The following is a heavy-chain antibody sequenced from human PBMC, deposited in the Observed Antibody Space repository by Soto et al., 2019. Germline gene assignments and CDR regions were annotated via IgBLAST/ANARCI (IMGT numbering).Heavy chain of an antibody. CDR3: ASESSTWAFFDN. J-gene: IGHJ4*02. V-gene: IGHV3-48*02. D-gene: IGHD6-13*01. CDR1: GFTLSSHS. CDR2: ISSSSRTI. Sequence: PGGSLRLSCAASGFTLSSHSMNWVRQAPGKGLEWVSYISSSSRTIYYADSVKGRFTISRDNAKNSLYLQMNSLRDEDMAVYYCASESSTWAFFDNWGRGTLVTVSS.